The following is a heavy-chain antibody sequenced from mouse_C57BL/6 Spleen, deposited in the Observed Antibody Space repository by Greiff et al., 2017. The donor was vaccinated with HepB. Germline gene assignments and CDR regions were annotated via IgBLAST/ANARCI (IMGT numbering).Heavy chain of an antibody. CDR3: ARSRQLRLRAMDY. CDR1: GYTFTDYN. J-gene: IGHJ4*01. V-gene: IGHV1-18*01. CDR2: INPNNGGT. Sequence: VHVKQSGPELVKPGASVMIPCKASGYTFTDYNMDWVKQSHGKSLEWIGDINPNNGGTIYNEKFKGKATLTVDKSSSTAYMELRSLTSEDTAVFYCARSRQLRLRAMDYWGQGTAVTVSS. D-gene: IGHD3-2*02.